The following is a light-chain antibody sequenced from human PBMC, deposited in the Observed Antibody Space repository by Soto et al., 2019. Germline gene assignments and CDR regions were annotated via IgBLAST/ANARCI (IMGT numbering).Light chain of an antibody. V-gene: IGLV4-69*01. CDR3: QTWVTGILV. J-gene: IGLJ2*01. CDR2: LNSDGSH. Sequence: QAVLTQSPSASASLGASVKLTCTLSSGHSSYAIAWHQQQPEKGPRYLMKLNSDGSHNKGDGIPDRFSGSSSGAERYLTISSLQSEDEADYYCQTWVTGILVFGGGTKLTVL. CDR1: SGHSSYA.